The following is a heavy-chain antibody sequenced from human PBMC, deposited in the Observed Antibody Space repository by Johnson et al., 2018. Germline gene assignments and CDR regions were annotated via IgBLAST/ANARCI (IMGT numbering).Heavy chain of an antibody. V-gene: IGHV3-15*07. CDR3: TTELGSTTVVTDYYYYMDV. J-gene: IGHJ6*03. Sequence: VQLVESGGGLVKPGGSLRLSCADSGFTFTNAWMNWVRQAPGKGLEWVGRIKSKTDGGTTDYAAPVKGRFTISRDDSKNTLYLQMNSLKTEDTAVYYCTTELGSTTVVTDYYYYMDVWGKGTTVTVSS. CDR1: GFTFTNAW. CDR2: IKSKTDGGTT. D-gene: IGHD4-23*01.